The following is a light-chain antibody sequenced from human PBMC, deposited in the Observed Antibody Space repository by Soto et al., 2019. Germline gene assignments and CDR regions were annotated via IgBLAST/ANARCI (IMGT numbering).Light chain of an antibody. CDR1: QSVSDW. Sequence: DIQMTQSPSTLSASVGDRVTITCRASQSVSDWLAWYQQKPGKAPNLLIYRASVLESGVPSRFSGRGSGTEFTLTISSLQPDDSATYYCQQYQQDESFPTSFPTFGQGTKVEIK. CDR3: QQYQQDESFPTSFPT. J-gene: IGKJ1*01. CDR2: RAS. V-gene: IGKV1-5*03.